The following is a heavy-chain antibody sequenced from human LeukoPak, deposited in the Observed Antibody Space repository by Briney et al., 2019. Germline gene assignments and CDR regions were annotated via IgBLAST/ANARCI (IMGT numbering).Heavy chain of an antibody. D-gene: IGHD6-13*01. Sequence: ASVKVSCKVSGYTLTELSMHWVRQAPGKGLEWMGGFDPEDGETIYAQKFQGRVTMTRDTSISTAYMELSRLRSDDTAVYYCARGKQQLLVDYWGQGTLVTVSS. V-gene: IGHV1-24*01. CDR3: ARGKQQLLVDY. CDR2: FDPEDGET. CDR1: GYTLTELS. J-gene: IGHJ4*02.